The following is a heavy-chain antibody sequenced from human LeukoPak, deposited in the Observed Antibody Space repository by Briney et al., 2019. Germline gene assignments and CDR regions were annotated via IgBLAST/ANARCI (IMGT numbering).Heavy chain of an antibody. V-gene: IGHV3-23*01. CDR2: ISGSGGST. D-gene: IGHD6-19*01. CDR1: GFTFNSYA. Sequence: GGSLRLSCAASGFTFNSYAMSWVRQAPGKGLEWVSAISGSGGSTYYADSVKGRFTISRDNSKNTLYLQMNSLRAEDTAVYYCAKTIAVAGTSGWFDPWGQGTLVTVSS. CDR3: AKTIAVAGTSGWFDP. J-gene: IGHJ5*02.